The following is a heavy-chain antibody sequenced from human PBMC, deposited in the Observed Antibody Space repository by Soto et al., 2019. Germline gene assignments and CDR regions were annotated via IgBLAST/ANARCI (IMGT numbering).Heavy chain of an antibody. CDR1: GYSFTSYW. D-gene: IGHD2-15*01. CDR2: IYPGDSDT. CDR3: ARPSEVAATGVGFDY. Sequence: GESLKISCKGSGYSFTSYWVGWVRQMPGKGLERMGIIYPGDSDTRYSPSFQGQVTISADKFFSTAYLQRSSLKASDTALYYFARPSEVAATGVGFDYCGQGTLVTVSS. J-gene: IGHJ4*02. V-gene: IGHV5-51*01.